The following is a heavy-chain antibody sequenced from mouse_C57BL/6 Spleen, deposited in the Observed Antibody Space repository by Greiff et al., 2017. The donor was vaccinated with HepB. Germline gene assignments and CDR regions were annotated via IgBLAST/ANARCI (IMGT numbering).Heavy chain of an antibody. J-gene: IGHJ4*01. D-gene: IGHD2-4*01. CDR1: GYTFTDYY. Sequence: VKLVESGAELVRPGASVKLSCKASGYTFTDYYIDWVKQRPGQGLEWIARIYPGSGNTYYNEKFKGKATLTAEKSSSTAYMQLSSLTSEDSAVYFCARDYDYDGVDYWGQGTSVTVSS. V-gene: IGHV1-76*01. CDR3: ARDYDYDGVDY. CDR2: IYPGSGNT.